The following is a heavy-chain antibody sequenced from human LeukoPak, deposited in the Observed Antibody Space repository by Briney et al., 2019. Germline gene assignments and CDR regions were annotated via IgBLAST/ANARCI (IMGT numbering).Heavy chain of an antibody. J-gene: IGHJ4*02. CDR2: ISNTGSA. Sequence: PSEALSLTCTVSGGSISGYYWIWFRQPPGKGLEWIGYISNTGSAKYNPPLKSRVTISVDTSKNQFSLKLSSVTAADTAVYYCARATSDYPPDYWGQGTLVTASS. V-gene: IGHV4-59*01. CDR3: ARATSDYPPDY. D-gene: IGHD4-17*01. CDR1: GGSISGYY.